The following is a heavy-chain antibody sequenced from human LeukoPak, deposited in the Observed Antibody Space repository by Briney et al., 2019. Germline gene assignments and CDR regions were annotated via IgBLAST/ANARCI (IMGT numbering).Heavy chain of an antibody. CDR1: GYTFTGYY. V-gene: IGHV1-2*02. Sequence: GASVKVSCKASGYTFTGYYIHWVRQAPGQGLEWMGWINPNSGGTNYAQKFQGRVTMTRDTSISTAYMELSRLRSDDTAVYYCARDKEYSSSLTAFDIWGQGTMVTVSS. J-gene: IGHJ3*02. D-gene: IGHD6-6*01. CDR2: INPNSGGT. CDR3: ARDKEYSSSLTAFDI.